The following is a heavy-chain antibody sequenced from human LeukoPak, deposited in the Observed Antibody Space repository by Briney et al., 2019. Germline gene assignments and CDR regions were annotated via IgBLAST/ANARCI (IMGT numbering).Heavy chain of an antibody. CDR1: GFTFSNYE. J-gene: IGHJ4*02. D-gene: IGHD3-10*01. Sequence: GGSLRLSCAASGFTFSNYEMNWVRQAPGKGLEWVSYTSTGGRTIYYADSVKGRFTISRDNANNSLYLQMNTLRAEDTAVYYCARGSMVRGVFGIDYWGQGTLVTVSS. CDR3: ARGSMVRGVFGIDY. CDR2: TSTGGRTI. V-gene: IGHV3-48*03.